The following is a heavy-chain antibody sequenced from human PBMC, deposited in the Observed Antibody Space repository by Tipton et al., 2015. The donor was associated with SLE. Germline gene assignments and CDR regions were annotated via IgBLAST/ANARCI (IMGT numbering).Heavy chain of an antibody. CDR1: GGSVSSGSYY. D-gene: IGHD4-23*01. CDR2: LYTTGST. V-gene: IGHV4-61*02. CDR3: GRGRTDAWELVGY. Sequence: TLSLTCTVSGGSVSSGSYYWSWIRQPAGKGLEWIGRLYTTGSTYYNPSLKSRVSMSVDTSKNQFSLRLSSVTAADTAVYYCGRGRTDAWELVGYWGQGTLVTVSS. J-gene: IGHJ4*02.